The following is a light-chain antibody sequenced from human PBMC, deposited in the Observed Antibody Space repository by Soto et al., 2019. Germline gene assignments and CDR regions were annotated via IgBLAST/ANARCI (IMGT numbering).Light chain of an antibody. Sequence: EIVLTQSPATLSLSPGERATLSCRASQSVGSYLAWYQHKPGQAPRLLIYDASNRATGIPARFSGSGSGTDFTLTISRLEPEDFAVYYCQQYGRSGTFGQGTKVDIK. CDR3: QQYGRSGT. J-gene: IGKJ1*01. V-gene: IGKV3-11*01. CDR2: DAS. CDR1: QSVGSY.